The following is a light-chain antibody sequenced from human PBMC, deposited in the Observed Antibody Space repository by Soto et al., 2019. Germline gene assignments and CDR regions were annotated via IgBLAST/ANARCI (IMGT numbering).Light chain of an antibody. V-gene: IGKV3-20*01. CDR3: QQYGSPIT. Sequence: EIVLTQSPGTLSLSPGERATLSCRASQSVSSSYLAWYQQKPGQAPRLLIYGASSRATGIPDRFSGSGSGTDFTLTISRLEPEDFAVYYCQQYGSPITFGGGTTVGIK. CDR2: GAS. CDR1: QSVSSSY. J-gene: IGKJ4*01.